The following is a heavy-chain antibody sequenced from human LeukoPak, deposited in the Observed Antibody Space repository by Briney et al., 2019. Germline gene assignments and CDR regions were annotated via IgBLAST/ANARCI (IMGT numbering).Heavy chain of an antibody. CDR1: GFTFSSYS. Sequence: KTGGSLRLSCAASGFTFSSYSMNWVRQAPGKGLEWVSSISSSSSYIYYADSVKGRFTISRDNAKNSLYLQMNSLRAEDTAVYYCARRAEDYYDSSGTRDDWGQGTLVTVSS. J-gene: IGHJ4*02. CDR2: ISSSSSYI. CDR3: ARRAEDYYDSSGTRDD. D-gene: IGHD3-22*01. V-gene: IGHV3-21*01.